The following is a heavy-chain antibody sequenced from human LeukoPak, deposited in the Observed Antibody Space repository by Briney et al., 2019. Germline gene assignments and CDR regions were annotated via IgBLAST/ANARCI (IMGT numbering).Heavy chain of an antibody. V-gene: IGHV1-46*01. CDR2: INPSGGNT. J-gene: IGHJ4*02. CDR1: GYTFTSYY. D-gene: IGHD5-24*01. CDR3: ARDEMDSLDY. Sequence: ASVKVSCKASGYTFTSYYLHWVRQAPGQGLEWMGIINPSGGNTNYAQKFQDRVTMTRDTSTSTVYMQLSSLRSEDTAVYYCARDEMDSLDYWGQGTLFTPSS.